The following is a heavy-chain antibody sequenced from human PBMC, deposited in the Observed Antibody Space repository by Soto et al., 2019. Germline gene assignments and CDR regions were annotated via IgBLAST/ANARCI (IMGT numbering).Heavy chain of an antibody. Sequence: SETLSLTCTVSGGSVSSGSYYWSWIRQPPGKGLEWIGYIYYSGSTNYNPSLKSRVTISVDTSKNQFSLKLSSVTAADTAVYYCARGGFGGMIGAFDIWGQGTMVTVSS. V-gene: IGHV4-61*01. D-gene: IGHD3-16*01. J-gene: IGHJ3*02. CDR2: IYYSGST. CDR1: GGSVSSGSYY. CDR3: ARGGFGGMIGAFDI.